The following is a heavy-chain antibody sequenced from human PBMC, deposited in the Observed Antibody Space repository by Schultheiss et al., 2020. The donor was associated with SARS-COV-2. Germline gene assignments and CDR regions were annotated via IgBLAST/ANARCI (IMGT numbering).Heavy chain of an antibody. V-gene: IGHV1-2*02. CDR3: ARGLRYFDWLSPFDY. CDR1: GYTFTGYY. J-gene: IGHJ4*02. CDR2: INSRTGAT. D-gene: IGHD3-9*01. Sequence: ASVKVSCKASGYTFTGYYINWVRQAPGQGLEWMGWINSRTGATDVAQKFQGRVTMTRDTSIRSAYMVLSRLTSDDTAVYYCARGLRYFDWLSPFDYWGQGTLVTVSS.